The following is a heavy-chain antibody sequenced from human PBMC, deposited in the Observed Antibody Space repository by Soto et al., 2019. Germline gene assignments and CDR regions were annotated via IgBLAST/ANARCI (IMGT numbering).Heavy chain of an antibody. CDR3: ARVSYYDSSGYYFDC. V-gene: IGHV4-34*01. CDR1: GGSFSGYY. J-gene: IGHJ4*02. D-gene: IGHD3-22*01. Sequence: TSETLSLTCAVYGGSFSGYYWSWIRQPPGKGLEWIGEINHSGSTNYNPSLKSRVTISVDTSKNQFSLKLSSVTAADTAVYYCARVSYYDSSGYYFDCWGQGTLVTVSS. CDR2: INHSGST.